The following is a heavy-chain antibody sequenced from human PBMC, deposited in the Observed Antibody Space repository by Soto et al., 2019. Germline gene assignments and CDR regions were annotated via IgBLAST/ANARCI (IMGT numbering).Heavy chain of an antibody. CDR3: ARDSSVDGNNAFDI. V-gene: IGHV1-8*01. CDR2: MNPNSVDT. J-gene: IGHJ3*02. D-gene: IGHD6-19*01. CDR1: GYTFTSYD. Sequence: EASVKVSCKAPGYTFTSYDINWVRQATGQRLYWMGWMNPNSVDTNYAQKFQGRVTMTRDTTISNAYMELSRLRSDDTAVYYCARDSSVDGNNAFDIWGQGTMVTVSS.